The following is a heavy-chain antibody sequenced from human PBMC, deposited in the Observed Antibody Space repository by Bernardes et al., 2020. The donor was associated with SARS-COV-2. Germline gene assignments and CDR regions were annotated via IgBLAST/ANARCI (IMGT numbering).Heavy chain of an antibody. J-gene: IGHJ4*02. V-gene: IGHV3-64D*06. D-gene: IGHD3-10*01. Sequence: GGSLRLSCSASGFTFSTYTMHWVRQAPGKGLEYVSAINGDGGGTYYADSVKGRFTISRDNSRNTLYLQMRSLRPEDTALYYCVKFTVNGGSIDYWGQGTLVTVSS. CDR2: INGDGGGT. CDR1: GFTFSTYT. CDR3: VKFTVNGGSIDY.